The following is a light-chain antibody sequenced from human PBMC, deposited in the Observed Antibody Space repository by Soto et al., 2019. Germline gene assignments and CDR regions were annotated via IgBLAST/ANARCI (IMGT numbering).Light chain of an antibody. CDR1: SSDVGSYNY. V-gene: IGLV2-14*01. Sequence: QSALAQPASVSGSPGQSITISCTGTSSDVGSYNYVSGYQQHPVKAPKLMIYEVSGRPSGISSRFSGSKSGNTASLTISGRQTEDEADYDCSSYTRSSTIFGTRTKVTVL. J-gene: IGLJ1*01. CDR3: SSYTRSSTI. CDR2: EVS.